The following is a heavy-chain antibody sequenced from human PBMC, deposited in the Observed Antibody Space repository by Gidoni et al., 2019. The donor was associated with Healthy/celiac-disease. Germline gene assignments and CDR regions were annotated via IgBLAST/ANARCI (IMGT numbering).Heavy chain of an antibody. D-gene: IGHD3-16*02. CDR1: GFTFSTSS. Sequence: EVQLLESGGGLVQPGGSLRLSCAASGFTFSTSSMSWVRQAPGKGLEWVSAISGSGGSTYYADSVKGRFTISRDNSKNTLYLQMNSLRAEDTAVYYCAKDSYDYIWGSYRPFDYWGQGTLVTVSS. V-gene: IGHV3-23*01. J-gene: IGHJ4*02. CDR3: AKDSYDYIWGSYRPFDY. CDR2: ISGSGGST.